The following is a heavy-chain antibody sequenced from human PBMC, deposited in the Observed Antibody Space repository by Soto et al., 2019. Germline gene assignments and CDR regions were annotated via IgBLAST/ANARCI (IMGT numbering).Heavy chain of an antibody. CDR3: ARDLYDYIWGSYRPDAFDI. V-gene: IGHV1-18*01. D-gene: IGHD3-16*02. CDR2: ISAYNGNT. CDR1: GYTFTIYG. Sequence: ASVKVSCKASGYTFTIYGISWVRQAPGQGLEWMGWISAYNGNTNYAQKLQGRVTMTTDTSTSTAYMELRSLRSDDTAVYYCARDLYDYIWGSYRPDAFDIWGQGTMVTVSS. J-gene: IGHJ3*02.